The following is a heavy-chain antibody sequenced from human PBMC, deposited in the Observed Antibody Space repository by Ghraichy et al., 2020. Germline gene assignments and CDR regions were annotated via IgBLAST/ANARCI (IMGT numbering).Heavy chain of an antibody. J-gene: IGHJ1*01. CDR3: ARSRKTVGEDHQH. CDR2: ISSSGSMI. CDR1: GFTFSSYE. V-gene: IGHV3-48*03. D-gene: IGHD4-17*01. Sequence: GESLNISCAASGFTFSSYEMNWVRQAPGKGLEWISYISSSGSMIYYADSVKGRFTISRDNAKNSLFLQMNRLGAEDTAIYYCARSRKTVGEDHQHWGQGTLVTVSS.